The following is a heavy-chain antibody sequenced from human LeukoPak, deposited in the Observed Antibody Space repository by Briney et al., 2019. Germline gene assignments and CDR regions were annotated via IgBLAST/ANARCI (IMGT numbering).Heavy chain of an antibody. D-gene: IGHD1-26*01. J-gene: IGHJ4*02. V-gene: IGHV3-23*01. Sequence: GGSLRLSCSASVFTFRSYALGWVRQAPGKGLEWVSSIRGGVENRYYADSVKGRFIISRDDSKKTFYLQMNSLRAEDTAVYHCASGSRVALRRYWGQGTLVTVSS. CDR2: IRGGVENR. CDR1: VFTFRSYA. CDR3: ASGSRVALRRY.